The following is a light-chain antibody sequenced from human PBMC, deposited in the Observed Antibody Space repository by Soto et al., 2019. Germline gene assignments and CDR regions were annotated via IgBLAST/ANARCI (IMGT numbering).Light chain of an antibody. CDR2: DAT. V-gene: IGKV3D-15*01. CDR1: QYISSN. J-gene: IGKJ4*01. Sequence: DIVMTQSPATLSESPGERVTLSCRASQYISSNLDWYQQKPGQPPRLLIYDATSSATGIPSRCSSSGSATEFTLIIISLQSEDFAVYFCQQYHDWYPLTFGSGTKVEIK. CDR3: QQYHDWYPLT.